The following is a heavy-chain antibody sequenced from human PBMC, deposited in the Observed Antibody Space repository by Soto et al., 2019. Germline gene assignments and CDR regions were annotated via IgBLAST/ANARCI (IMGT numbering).Heavy chain of an antibody. D-gene: IGHD2-21*02. J-gene: IGHJ4*02. CDR3: ASRNCNPGYCYADY. Sequence: SLICAVYGGSFSGYYWSWIRQPPGKGLEWIGEINHSGSTKYNPSLKSRVTISVDTSKNQFSLKAISVTAADTAVYYCASRNCNPGYCYADYWGQGSLVTVSS. V-gene: IGHV4-34*01. CDR1: GGSFSGYY. CDR2: INHSGST.